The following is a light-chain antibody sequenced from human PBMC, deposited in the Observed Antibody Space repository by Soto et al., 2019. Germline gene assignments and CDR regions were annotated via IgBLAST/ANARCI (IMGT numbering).Light chain of an antibody. Sequence: QSALTQPPSVSGAPGQRVTISCTGSSSNIGAGYDVHWYQQRPGTAPKLLIFGNNNRPSGVPDRFSGSKSGNTASLTVSGLQAEDEADYYCSSYAGSNNYVFGTGTKVTVL. CDR2: GNN. CDR3: SSYAGSNNYV. J-gene: IGLJ1*01. V-gene: IGLV1-40*01. CDR1: SSNIGAGYD.